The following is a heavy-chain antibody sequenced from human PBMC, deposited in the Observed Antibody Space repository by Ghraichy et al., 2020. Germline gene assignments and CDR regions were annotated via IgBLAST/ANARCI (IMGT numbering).Heavy chain of an antibody. J-gene: IGHJ6*02. V-gene: IGHV1-69*04. CDR2: IIPILGIA. Sequence: SVKVSCKASGGTFSSYTISWVRQAPGQGLEWMGRIIPILGIANYAQKFQVRVTITADKSTSTAYMELSSLRSEDTAVYYCARDSPYCSSTSCYNYYYYGMDVWGQGTTVTVSS. D-gene: IGHD2-2*02. CDR1: GGTFSSYT. CDR3: ARDSPYCSSTSCYNYYYYGMDV.